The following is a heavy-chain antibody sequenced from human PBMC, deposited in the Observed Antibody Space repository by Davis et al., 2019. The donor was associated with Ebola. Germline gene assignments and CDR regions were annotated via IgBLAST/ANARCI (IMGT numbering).Heavy chain of an antibody. CDR1: GGSFSGYY. J-gene: IGHJ4*02. D-gene: IGHD6-19*01. CDR3: ARGPKRGWYFYY. V-gene: IGHV4-34*01. Sequence: MPGGSLRLSCAVYGGSFSGYYWSWIRQPPGKGLEWIGEINHSGSTNYNPSLKSRVTISVDTSKNQFSLKLSSVTAADTAVYYCARGPKRGWYFYYWGQGTLVTVSS. CDR2: INHSGST.